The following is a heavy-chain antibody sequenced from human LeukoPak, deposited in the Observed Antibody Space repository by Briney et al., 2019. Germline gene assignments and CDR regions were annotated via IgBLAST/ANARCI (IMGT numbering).Heavy chain of an antibody. V-gene: IGHV1-18*01. CDR2: ISAYNGNT. D-gene: IGHD6-19*01. J-gene: IGHJ4*02. Sequence: GASVKVSCKASGYTFTSYGISWVRQAPGQGLEWRGWISAYNGNTNYAQKLQGRVTMTTDTSTSTAYMELRSLRSDDTAVYYCASSKGYSSGWYRQFIFDYWGQGTLVTVSS. CDR3: ASSKGYSSGWYRQFIFDY. CDR1: GYTFTSYG.